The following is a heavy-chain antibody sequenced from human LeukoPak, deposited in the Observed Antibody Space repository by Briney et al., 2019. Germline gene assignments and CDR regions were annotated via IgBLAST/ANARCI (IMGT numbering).Heavy chain of an antibody. Sequence: SGGSLRLSCAASGFTFSPYWMHWVRQAPGKGLVWVSRMNSDGRSTTYADSVKGRFSISRDNAKNTLYLQMNSLRAEDTAVYYCARQDGYNWGAFDIWGQGTMVTVSS. J-gene: IGHJ3*02. CDR2: MNSDGRST. CDR1: GFTFSPYW. V-gene: IGHV3-74*03. D-gene: IGHD5-24*01. CDR3: ARQDGYNWGAFDI.